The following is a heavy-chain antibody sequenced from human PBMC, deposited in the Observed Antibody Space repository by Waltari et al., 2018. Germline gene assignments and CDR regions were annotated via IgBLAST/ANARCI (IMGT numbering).Heavy chain of an antibody. D-gene: IGHD1-26*01. CDR3: ARRTLSSGSYEYFDY. Sequence: EVQLVESGGGLVQPGGSLRLSCAASGFTFSSYSMNWVRQAPGKGLEWVSYMSSSSSTIYYADSVKGRFTISRDNAKNSLYLQMNSLRAEDTAVYYCARRTLSSGSYEYFDYWGQGTLVTVSS. V-gene: IGHV3-48*04. CDR2: MSSSSSTI. CDR1: GFTFSSYS. J-gene: IGHJ4*02.